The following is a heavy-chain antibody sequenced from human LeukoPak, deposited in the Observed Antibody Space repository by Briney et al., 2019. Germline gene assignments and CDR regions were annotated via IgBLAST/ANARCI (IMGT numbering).Heavy chain of an antibody. J-gene: IGHJ3*01. CDR2: INPKSGGT. CDR3: ARGGDYYDSSGYPDDAFDV. CDR1: GYSFTGYY. Sequence: ASVKVSCKASGYSFTGYYVHWVRQAPGQGLEWMGWINPKSGGTKYEQKFQGRVTMTRDTSISTAYMELSRLRSDDAAVFYCARGGDYYDSSGYPDDAFDVWGQGTMVIVSS. D-gene: IGHD3-22*01. V-gene: IGHV1-2*02.